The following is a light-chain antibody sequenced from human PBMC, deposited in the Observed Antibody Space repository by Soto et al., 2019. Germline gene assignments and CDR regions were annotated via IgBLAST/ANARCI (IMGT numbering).Light chain of an antibody. CDR2: KAS. J-gene: IGKJ1*01. V-gene: IGKV1-5*03. CDR3: QQYKTYPWT. CDR1: ESISSW. Sequence: DIQMTQSPSTLSASAGDRVTITCRASESISSWLAWYQQKPGKAPKLLIHKASTLESGVPSRFSGSDSGTEFTLTISSLQPDDFATYYCQQYKTYPWTFGQGTKVEIK.